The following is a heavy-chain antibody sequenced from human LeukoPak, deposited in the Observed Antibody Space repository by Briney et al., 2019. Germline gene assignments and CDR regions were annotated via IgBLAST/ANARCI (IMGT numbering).Heavy chain of an antibody. V-gene: IGHV3-21*01. CDR1: GFTFSSYS. CDR3: ARDRASAPCSGGSCYLDY. CDR2: ISSSSSYI. D-gene: IGHD2-15*01. J-gene: IGHJ4*02. Sequence: GGSLRLSCAASGFTFSSYSMNWVRQAPGKGLEWVSSISSSSSYIYYADSVKGRFTISRDNAKNSLYLQMSSLRAEDTAVYYCARDRASAPCSGGSCYLDYWGQGTLVTVSS.